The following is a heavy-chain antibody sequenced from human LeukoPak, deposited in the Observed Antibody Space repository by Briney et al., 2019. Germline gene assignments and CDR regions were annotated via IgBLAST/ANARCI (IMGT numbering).Heavy chain of an antibody. Sequence: SETLSLTCTVSGGSISSYYWSWIRQPPGKGLEWIGYIYYSGSTNYNPSLKSRVTISVDTSKNQFSLKLSSVTAADTAVYYCARESLGYCSGGNCSTGWFDPWGQGTLVTVSS. D-gene: IGHD2-15*01. CDR2: IYYSGST. CDR3: ARESLGYCSGGNCSTGWFDP. CDR1: GGSISSYY. J-gene: IGHJ5*02. V-gene: IGHV4-59*01.